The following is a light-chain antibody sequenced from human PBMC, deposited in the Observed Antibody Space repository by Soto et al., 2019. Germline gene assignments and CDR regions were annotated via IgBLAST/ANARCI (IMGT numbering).Light chain of an antibody. CDR1: QSVSSSY. V-gene: IGKV3-20*01. J-gene: IGKJ1*01. CDR3: QQYDSSPWT. CDR2: DAS. Sequence: EIVLTQSPGTLSLSPLERATLSCRASQSVSSSYLAWYQQKPGQAPRLLIYDASSRATGIPDRFSGSGSGTDFTLTISRLEPEDFAVYYCQQYDSSPWTFGQGTKVDIK.